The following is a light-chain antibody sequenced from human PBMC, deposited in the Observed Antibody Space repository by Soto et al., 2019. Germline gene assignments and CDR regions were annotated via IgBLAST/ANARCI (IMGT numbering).Light chain of an antibody. CDR1: SRDVGSYNH. CDR3: NSYAVTDTWV. V-gene: IGLV2-8*01. J-gene: IGLJ7*01. Sequence: QSALTQPPSASGSPGQSVTIPCTGTSRDVGSYNHVSWYQQHPGKAPKLMIYEVNKRPSGVPDRFSGSKSDTKASLTVSGLQAEDEDDYYCNSYAVTDTWVCGGGTQLIVL. CDR2: EVN.